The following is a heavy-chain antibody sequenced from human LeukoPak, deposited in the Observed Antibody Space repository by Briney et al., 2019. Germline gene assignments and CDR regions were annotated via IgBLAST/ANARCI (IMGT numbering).Heavy chain of an antibody. V-gene: IGHV1-8*02. CDR2: MNPNSGNT. J-gene: IGHJ5*02. Sequence: ASVKVSCKASGYTFTGYFIHWVRQAPGQGLARMGWMNPNSGNTGYAQKFQGRVTMTRNTSISTAYMELSSLRSEDTAVYYCARGHELGELRAQNWFDPWGQGTLVTVSS. D-gene: IGHD3-10*01. CDR3: ARGHELGELRAQNWFDP. CDR1: GYTFTGYF.